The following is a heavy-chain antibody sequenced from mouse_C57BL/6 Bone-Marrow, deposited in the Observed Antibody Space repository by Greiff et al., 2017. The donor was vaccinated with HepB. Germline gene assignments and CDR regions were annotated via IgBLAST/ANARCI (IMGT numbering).Heavy chain of an antibody. V-gene: IGHV1-19*01. CDR1: GYTFTDYY. Sequence: EVQLQQSGPVLVKPGASVKMSCKASGYTFTDYYINWVKQSHGKSLEWIGVINPYNGGTSYNQKFKGKATLTVDKSSSTAYMELNSLTSEDSAVYYCASPGTGRDYWGQGTTLTVSS. J-gene: IGHJ2*01. CDR2: INPYNGGT. D-gene: IGHD4-1*01. CDR3: ASPGTGRDY.